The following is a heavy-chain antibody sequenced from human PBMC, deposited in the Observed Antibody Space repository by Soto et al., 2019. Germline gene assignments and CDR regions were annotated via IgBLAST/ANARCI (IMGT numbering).Heavy chain of an antibody. CDR2: ISYSGST. CDR3: ARTYVTDVVVVPASKDYMDV. D-gene: IGHD2-2*01. CDR1: GGSISSSSSS. J-gene: IGHJ6*03. Sequence: SETLSLTCTVSGGSISSSSSSWGWIRRPPGKGLEWLGIISYSGSTYYSPSLKSRVTISVDASKNLFSLKLSSVTAADTAVYYCARTYVTDVVVVPASKDYMDVWGKGTTVTVSS. V-gene: IGHV4-39*01.